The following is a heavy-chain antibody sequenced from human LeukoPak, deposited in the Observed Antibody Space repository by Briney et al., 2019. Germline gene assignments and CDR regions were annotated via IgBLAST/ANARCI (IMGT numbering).Heavy chain of an antibody. Sequence: SETLSLTCTVSGGSIRSSSYFWGGIRQPPGKGLGVIGSIYYSGSTYYNPSLKSRVTISVDTSKNQFSLKLSSVTAADTAVYYCAREVVVVPAAMDWFDPWGQGTLVTVSS. CDR1: GGSIRSSSYF. CDR3: AREVVVVPAAMDWFDP. D-gene: IGHD2-2*01. CDR2: IYYSGST. J-gene: IGHJ5*02. V-gene: IGHV4-39*07.